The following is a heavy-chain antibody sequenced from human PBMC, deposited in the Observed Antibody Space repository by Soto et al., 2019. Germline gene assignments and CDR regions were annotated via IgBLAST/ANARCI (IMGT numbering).Heavy chain of an antibody. V-gene: IGHV4-31*03. CDR2: IYYSGST. Sequence: QVQLQESGPGLVKPSQTLSLTCTVSGGSISSGGYYWSWIRQHPGKGLEWIGYIYYSGSTYYNPSLNRRVTISVDTAKNQFSLKLSSVTAADTAVYYCAIVDIVATIPIWGQGTLVTVSS. J-gene: IGHJ4*02. CDR1: GGSISSGGYY. CDR3: AIVDIVATIPI. D-gene: IGHD5-12*01.